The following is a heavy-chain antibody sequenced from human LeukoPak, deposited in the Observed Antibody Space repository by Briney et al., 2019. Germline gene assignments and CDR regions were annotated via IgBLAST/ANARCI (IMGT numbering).Heavy chain of an antibody. D-gene: IGHD6-13*01. CDR2: IHISAGT. V-gene: IGHV4-4*07. CDR3: VRKTAAGTWGGFDV. J-gene: IGHJ3*01. Sequence: SETLSLTCTVSGVSISDYYWNWIRQPAGKGLESIGRIHISAGTNYSPSLKSRVTISVDTPNNQFSLELRSVTAADTAVYYCVRKTAAGTWGGFDVWGQGTVVTVSS. CDR1: GVSISDYY.